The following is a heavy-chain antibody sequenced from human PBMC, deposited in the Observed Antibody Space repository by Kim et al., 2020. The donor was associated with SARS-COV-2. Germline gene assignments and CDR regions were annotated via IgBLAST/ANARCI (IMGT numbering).Heavy chain of an antibody. Sequence: SEILSLTCAVYGGSFSGYYWSWIRQPPGKGLEWIGEINHSGSTNYNPSLKSRVTISVDTSKNQFSLKLSSVTAADTAVYYCARGLVAAAVYYYYYGMDVWGQGTTVTVSS. D-gene: IGHD6-13*01. CDR2: INHSGST. CDR1: GGSFSGYY. CDR3: ARGLVAAAVYYYYYGMDV. J-gene: IGHJ6*02. V-gene: IGHV4-34*01.